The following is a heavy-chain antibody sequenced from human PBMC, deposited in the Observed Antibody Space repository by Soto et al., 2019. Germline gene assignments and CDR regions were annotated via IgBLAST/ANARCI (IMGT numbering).Heavy chain of an antibody. V-gene: IGHV4-4*02. CDR1: GGSIRSTNW. CDR2: VYHNGTS. J-gene: IGHJ6*02. Sequence: VHLQESGPGLVKPSGTVSLTCVVSGGSIRSTNWWAWVRQTPGKGLEWIGEVYHNGTSNYNPSLKGRATISVDRSKDQVSLRLNSVIDADPAVYYCARDLDRYCSVTSCHAMDVWGQGTPVTVSS. D-gene: IGHD2-15*01. CDR3: ARDLDRYCSVTSCHAMDV.